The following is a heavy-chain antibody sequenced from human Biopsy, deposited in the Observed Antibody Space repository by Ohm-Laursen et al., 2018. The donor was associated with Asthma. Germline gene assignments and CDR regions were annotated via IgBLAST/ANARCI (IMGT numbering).Heavy chain of an antibody. CDR1: GFTFSSYG. CDR2: MSYDGSIK. CDR3: ARGLDYSGRSGFDY. Sequence: SLRLSCTASGFTFSSYGMDWVRQAPGKGLEWVALMSYDGSIKDYADSVKGRFTISRDNSMNTLYLHMNGLRVEDTAVYYCARGLDYSGRSGFDYWGQGTLVTVSS. V-gene: IGHV3-33*05. D-gene: IGHD3-10*01. J-gene: IGHJ4*02.